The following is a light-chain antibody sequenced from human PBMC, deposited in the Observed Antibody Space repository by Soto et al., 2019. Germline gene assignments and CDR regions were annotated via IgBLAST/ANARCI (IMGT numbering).Light chain of an antibody. Sequence: QSALTQPASVSGSPGQSITISCTGTSSDVGDYKYVSWYQQHPDKAPKLIIFVNSNRPSGVSTRFSGSKSGNTASLTISGLQAEDEADYYCSSYTSSDTPYVFGTGTKVTGL. CDR3: SSYTSSDTPYV. CDR2: VNS. CDR1: SSDVGDYKY. J-gene: IGLJ1*01. V-gene: IGLV2-14*01.